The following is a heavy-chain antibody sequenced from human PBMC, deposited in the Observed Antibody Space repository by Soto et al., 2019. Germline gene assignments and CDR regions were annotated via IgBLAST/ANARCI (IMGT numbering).Heavy chain of an antibody. V-gene: IGHV3-23*01. D-gene: IGHD2-21*01. CDR2: ISGSGGST. Sequence: PGGSLRLSCAASGFTFSSYSMSWVRQAPGKGLEWVSAISGSGGSTYYADSVKGRFTISRDNAKNTLYLQMNSLRAEDTAVYYCATGMFAWPPTTIWFGYWGQGTLGPVSS. J-gene: IGHJ4*02. CDR3: ATGMFAWPPTTIWFGY. CDR1: GFTFSSYS.